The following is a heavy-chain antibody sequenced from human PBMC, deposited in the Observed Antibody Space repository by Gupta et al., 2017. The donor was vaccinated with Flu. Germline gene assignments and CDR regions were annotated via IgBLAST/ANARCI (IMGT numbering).Heavy chain of an antibody. CDR3: ARWHLESGRDSGYDLINYYYYGMDV. CDR2: INHSGST. V-gene: IGHV4-34*01. J-gene: IGHJ6*02. Sequence: QVQLQQWGAGLLKPSETLSLTCAVYGGSFSGYYWSWIRQPPGKGLEWIGEINHSGSTNYNPSLKSRVTISVDTSKNQFSLKLSSVTAAETAVYYCARWHLESGRDSGYDLINYYYYGMDVWGQGTTVTVSS. D-gene: IGHD5-12*01. CDR1: GGSFSGYY.